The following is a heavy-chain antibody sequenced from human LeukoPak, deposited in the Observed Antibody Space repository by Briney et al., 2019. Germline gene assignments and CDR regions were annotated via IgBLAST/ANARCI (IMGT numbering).Heavy chain of an antibody. CDR2: MNPNSGNT. CDR1: GYTFTSYY. D-gene: IGHD4-23*01. V-gene: IGHV1-8*02. J-gene: IGHJ4*02. CDR3: ARGDYHYGGTDY. Sequence: ASVKVSCKASGYTFTSYYMHWVRQAPGQGLEWMGYMNPNSGNTGYAQKFQGRVSMTWDTSMGTAYMELSSLRSEDTAVYYCARGDYHYGGTDYWGQGTLVTVSS.